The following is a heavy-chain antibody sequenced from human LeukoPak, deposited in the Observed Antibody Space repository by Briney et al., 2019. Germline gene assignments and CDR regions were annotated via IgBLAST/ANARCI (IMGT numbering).Heavy chain of an antibody. J-gene: IGHJ4*02. CDR2: ISDSGGST. CDR3: ARRGVVIRVILVGFHKEAYYFDS. Sequence: GGSLRLSCAVSGITLSTCGMSWVRQAPGRGLEWVAGISDSGGSTNYADSVKGRFTISRDNRKNTLYLQMNSLRAEDTAVYFCARRGVVIRVILVGFHKEAYYFDSWGQEALVTVSS. CDR1: GITLSTCG. V-gene: IGHV3-23*01. D-gene: IGHD3-22*01.